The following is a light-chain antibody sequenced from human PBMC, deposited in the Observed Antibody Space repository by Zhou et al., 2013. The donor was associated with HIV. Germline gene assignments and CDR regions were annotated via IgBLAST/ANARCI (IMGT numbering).Light chain of an antibody. CDR1: QGISNW. V-gene: IGKV1-5*03. CDR3: QQYYSYLHT. Sequence: DIQMTQSPSTLSASLGDRVSITCRASQGISNWLAWYQQKPGKAPKILIYKASTLESGVPSRFSGSGSGTEFTLAISSLQPDDFATYYCQQYYSYLHTFGQGTKLEI. CDR2: KAS. J-gene: IGKJ2*01.